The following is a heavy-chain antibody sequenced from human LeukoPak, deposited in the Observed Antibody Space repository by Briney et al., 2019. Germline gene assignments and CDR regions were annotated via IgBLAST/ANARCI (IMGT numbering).Heavy chain of an antibody. J-gene: IGHJ4*02. CDR3: AREKLGELLDFDY. CDR2: IKQDGREK. CDR1: GFTFSSYW. Sequence: GGSLRLSCAASGFTFSSYWMSWVRQAPGKGLEWVANIKQDGREKYYVDSVKGRFTISRDNAKNSLYLQMNSLRAEDTAVYYCAREKLGELLDFDYWGQGTLVTVSS. V-gene: IGHV3-7*01. D-gene: IGHD3-10*01.